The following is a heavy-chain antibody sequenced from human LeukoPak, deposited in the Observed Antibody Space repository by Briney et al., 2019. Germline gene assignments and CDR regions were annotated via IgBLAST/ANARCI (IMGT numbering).Heavy chain of an antibody. V-gene: IGHV5-51*01. D-gene: IGHD2-15*01. CDR1: GYSFTSYW. Sequence: GESLKISCKGSGYSFTSYWIGWVRQMPGKGLEWMGIIYPSDSDTRYSPSFQGQVTISADKSISTAYLQWSSLKASDTAMYYCARHYCSGGSCYSYDAFDIWGQGTMVTVSS. CDR2: IYPSDSDT. CDR3: ARHYCSGGSCYSYDAFDI. J-gene: IGHJ3*02.